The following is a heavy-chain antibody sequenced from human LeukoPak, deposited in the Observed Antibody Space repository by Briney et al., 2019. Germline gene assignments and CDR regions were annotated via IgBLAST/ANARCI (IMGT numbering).Heavy chain of an antibody. J-gene: IGHJ4*02. Sequence: GESLRISCKGSGYSFTSYWITWVRQMPGKGLEWMGRIDPSDSYTNNSPSFQGHVTLSADKSISTVYLQWSSLKASDTAMYYCARSTTARLDYWGQGTLVTVSS. CDR2: IDPSDSYT. CDR3: ARSTTARLDY. CDR1: GYSFTSYW. V-gene: IGHV5-10-1*01. D-gene: IGHD6-6*01.